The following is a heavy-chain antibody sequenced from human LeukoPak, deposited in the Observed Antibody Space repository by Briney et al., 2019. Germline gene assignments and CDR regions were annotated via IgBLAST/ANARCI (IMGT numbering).Heavy chain of an antibody. Sequence: PGGSLRLSCAASGFTVSSNYMSWVRQAPGKGLEWVSVIYSGSSTYYADSVKGRFTISRDNSKNTLYLQMNSLRAEDTAVYYCARVDGDSYYFDYWGQGTLVTVSS. V-gene: IGHV3-53*01. CDR2: IYSGSST. CDR1: GFTVSSNY. J-gene: IGHJ4*02. D-gene: IGHD4-17*01. CDR3: ARVDGDSYYFDY.